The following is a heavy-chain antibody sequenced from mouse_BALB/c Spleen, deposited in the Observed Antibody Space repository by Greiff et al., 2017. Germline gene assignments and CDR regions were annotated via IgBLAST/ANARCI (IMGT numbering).Heavy chain of an antibody. J-gene: IGHJ4*01. V-gene: IGHV2-9*02. D-gene: IGHD2-3*01. Sequence: VHLVESGPGLVAPSQSLSITCTVSGFSLTSYGVHWVRQPPGKGLEWLGVIWAGGSTNYNSALMSRLSISKDNSKSQVFLKMNSLQTDDTAMYYCARDRDGYSMDYWGQGTSVTVSS. CDR2: IWAGGST. CDR1: GFSLTSYG. CDR3: ARDRDGYSMDY.